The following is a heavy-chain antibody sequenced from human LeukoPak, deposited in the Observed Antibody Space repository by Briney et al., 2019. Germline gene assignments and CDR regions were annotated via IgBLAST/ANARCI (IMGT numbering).Heavy chain of an antibody. V-gene: IGHV3-33*01. J-gene: IGHJ5*02. Sequence: PGGSLRLSCAASGFTFSSYGMHWVRQALGQGLEWVAVIWYDGSNKYYADSVKGRFTISRDNSKNTLYLQMNSLRAEDTAVYYCARELSSSWYGNGFGWFDPWGQGTLVTVSS. CDR3: ARELSSSWYGNGFGWFDP. CDR1: GFTFSSYG. D-gene: IGHD6-13*01. CDR2: IWYDGSNK.